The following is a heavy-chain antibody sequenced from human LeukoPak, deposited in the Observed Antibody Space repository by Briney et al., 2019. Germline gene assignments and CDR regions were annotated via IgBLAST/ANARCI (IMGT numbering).Heavy chain of an antibody. D-gene: IGHD5-24*01. CDR2: IYYSGST. J-gene: IGHJ4*02. CDR3: ARQDDYNFVH. Sequence: SETLSLTCTVSGGSISSSSYYSDWIRQPPGKGLEWIGSIYYSGSTYYNPSLKSRVTISVDTSKKQLSLKLSSVTAADTAVYYCARQDDYNFVHWGQGTLVTVSS. CDR1: GGSISSSSYY. V-gene: IGHV4-39*01.